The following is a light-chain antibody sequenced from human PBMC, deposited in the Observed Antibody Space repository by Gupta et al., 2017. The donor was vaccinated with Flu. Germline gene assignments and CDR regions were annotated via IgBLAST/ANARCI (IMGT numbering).Light chain of an antibody. CDR3: MQYLQDRT. J-gene: IGKJ1*01. V-gene: IGKV2-28*01. CDR1: QSLLHSNGHTY. CDR2: MGS. Sequence: DIVVTQSPLSLPVTPGEPASISCRSSQSLLHSNGHTYLDWYLQKPGQSPQVLIYMGSNRASGVPDRFSGSGSGTEFTLKSSRVEAEDVGVYYCMQYLQDRTFGQGTQVEIK.